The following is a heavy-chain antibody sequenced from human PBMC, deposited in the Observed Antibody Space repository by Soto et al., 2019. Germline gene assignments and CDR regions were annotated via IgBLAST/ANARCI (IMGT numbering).Heavy chain of an antibody. J-gene: IGHJ4*02. D-gene: IGHD6-13*01. CDR3: ARDLAAGEH. CDR2: INPARGST. CDR1: GYTFTHYY. V-gene: IGHV1-46*01. Sequence: QVQLVQSGAEVRKPGASVKVSCRTSGYTFTHYYVHWVRQAPGQGLEWLGIINPARGSTNYAHEFQGGVNLTMDTSTTTVYMELSGLRAEDTAIFSGARDLAAGEHWGQGTLVTVSS.